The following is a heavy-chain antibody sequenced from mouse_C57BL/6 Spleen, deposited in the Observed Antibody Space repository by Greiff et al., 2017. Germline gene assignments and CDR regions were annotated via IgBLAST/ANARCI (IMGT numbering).Heavy chain of an antibody. CDR3: ARHGRYSNPYYYAMDY. V-gene: IGHV2-6-1*01. Sequence: VKLMESGPGLVAPSQSLSITCTVSGFSLTSYGVHWVRQPPGKGLEWLVVIWSDGSTTYNSALKSRLSISKDNSKSQVFLKMNSLQTEDTAMYYGARHGRYSNPYYYAMDYWGQGTSVTVSS. CDR1: GFSLTSYG. CDR2: IWSDGST. D-gene: IGHD2-5*01. J-gene: IGHJ4*01.